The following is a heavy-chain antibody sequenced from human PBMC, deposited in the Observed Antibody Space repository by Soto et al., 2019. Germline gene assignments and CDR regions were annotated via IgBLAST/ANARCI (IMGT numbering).Heavy chain of an antibody. CDR1: GDSVSSNGAA. Sequence: QTLSLTCVISGDSVSSNGAAWNWIRQSPSRGLEWLGRTYYRSKWYNDYAVSVKSRITINPDTSKSQFSLQLNSVTPEDTAVYYCARDKHDYFNRGIGFDTWGQGILVTVSS. D-gene: IGHD4-17*01. CDR3: ARDKHDYFNRGIGFDT. CDR2: TYYRSKWYN. V-gene: IGHV6-1*01. J-gene: IGHJ5*02.